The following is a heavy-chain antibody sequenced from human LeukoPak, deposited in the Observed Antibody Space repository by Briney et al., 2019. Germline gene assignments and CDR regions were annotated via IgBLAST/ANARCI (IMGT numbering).Heavy chain of an antibody. Sequence: WASVKVSFKASGYTFTSYYMHWVRQGPGQGLEWMGIINPSGGSTSYAQKFQGRVTMTRDTSTNTVYMELSSLRSEDTAVFYCVRGASSIAALNPFWYFDLWGRGTLVTVSS. V-gene: IGHV1-46*01. J-gene: IGHJ2*01. D-gene: IGHD6-6*01. CDR2: INPSGGST. CDR1: GYTFTSYY. CDR3: VRGASSIAALNPFWYFDL.